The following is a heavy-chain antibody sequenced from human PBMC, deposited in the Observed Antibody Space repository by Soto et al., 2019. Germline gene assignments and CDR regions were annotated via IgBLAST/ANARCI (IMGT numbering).Heavy chain of an antibody. CDR3: ARDVSVMTSGFGF. CDR1: GGTFYTYA. D-gene: IGHD3-3*01. Sequence: QVHLVQSGAEVKRPGSSVRVSCRASGGTFYTYAFTWVRQAPGQGLEWMGGITPIIGTTKYAQRFHGRVTLPADESASAAYMDLSNLRSDDTAVYYCARDVSVMTSGFGFWGQGTPITVSS. V-gene: IGHV1-69*01. J-gene: IGHJ4*02. CDR2: ITPIIGTT.